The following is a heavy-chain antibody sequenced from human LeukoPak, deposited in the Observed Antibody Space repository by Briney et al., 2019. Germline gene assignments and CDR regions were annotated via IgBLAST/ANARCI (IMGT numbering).Heavy chain of an antibody. CDR2: IYHSGST. CDR3: ARLVEWFNYWYFDL. D-gene: IGHD3-3*01. V-gene: IGHV4-30-2*01. CDR1: GGSISSGGYY. Sequence: SETLSLTCTVSGGSISSGGYYWSWIRQTPGKGLEWIGYIYHSGSTYYNPSLKSRVTISVDRSKTQFSLKLSSVTAADTAVYYCARLVEWFNYWYFDLWGRGTLVTVSS. J-gene: IGHJ2*01.